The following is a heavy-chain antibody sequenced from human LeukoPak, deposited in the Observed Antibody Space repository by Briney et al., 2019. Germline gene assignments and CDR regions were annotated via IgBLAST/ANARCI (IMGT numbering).Heavy chain of an antibody. CDR1: GGSISSYY. CDR3: ARLKRGLANFDY. D-gene: IGHD3-16*01. V-gene: IGHV4-59*01. CDR2: IYYSGST. J-gene: IGHJ4*02. Sequence: SETLSLTCTVSGGSISSYYWSWIRQPPGKGLEWIGYIYYSGSTNYNPSLKSRVTISVDTSKNQFSLKLSSVTATDTAVYYCARLKRGLANFDYWGQGTLVTVSS.